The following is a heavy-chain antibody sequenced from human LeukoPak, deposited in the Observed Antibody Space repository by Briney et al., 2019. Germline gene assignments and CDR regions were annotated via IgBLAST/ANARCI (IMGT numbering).Heavy chain of an antibody. Sequence: LETLSLTCSVSVDSISSYYWSWIRQPAGKGLEWIGRIYTTGSTNYNPSLKSRVTMSVDTSKNQFSLKLSSVTAADTAVYYCARDRSPGGIAAAGTFRNYYYYGMDVWGQGTTVTVSS. J-gene: IGHJ6*02. CDR3: ARDRSPGGIAAAGTFRNYYYYGMDV. CDR2: IYTTGST. CDR1: VDSISSYY. D-gene: IGHD6-13*01. V-gene: IGHV4-4*07.